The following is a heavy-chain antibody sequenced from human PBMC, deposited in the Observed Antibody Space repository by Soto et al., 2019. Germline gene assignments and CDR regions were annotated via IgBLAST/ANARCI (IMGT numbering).Heavy chain of an antibody. D-gene: IGHD6-6*01. CDR1: GYTLTELS. CDR3: ALTKRSSSYYYFYMDV. Sequence: GASVKVSGKVSGYTLTELSMHWVRQAPGQGLEWMGGFDPEDGDTNYAQKFQGRVTMTSDTSTGTAYMELRSLRSEDTAVYYCALTKRSSSYYYFYMDVWGKGTTVTVSS. CDR2: FDPEDGDT. J-gene: IGHJ6*03. V-gene: IGHV1-24*01.